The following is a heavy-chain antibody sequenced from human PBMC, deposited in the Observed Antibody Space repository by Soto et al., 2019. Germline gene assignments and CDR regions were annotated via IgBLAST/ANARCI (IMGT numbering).Heavy chain of an antibody. V-gene: IGHV1-18*01. CDR1: GYIFISYG. Sequence: QVQLMQSGAEVKKPGASVKVSCKASGYIFISYGISWVRQAPRQGLEWMGWISAHNGNTNYAQTLQGRVTMTTDTSTSTAYMEVRSLRSDDTAVYYCARQDWNYNWFDPWGQGTLVTVSS. CDR2: ISAHNGNT. CDR3: ARQDWNYNWFDP. J-gene: IGHJ5*02. D-gene: IGHD1-7*01.